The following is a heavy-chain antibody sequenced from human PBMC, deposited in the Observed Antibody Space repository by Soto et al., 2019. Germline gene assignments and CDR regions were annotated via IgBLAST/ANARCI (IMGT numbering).Heavy chain of an antibody. V-gene: IGHV1-18*04. Sequence: QVQLVQSGAEVKKPGASVKVSCKASGYTFSSYSISWVRQAPGQGLEWIGRISAYNGNTNYAQRLQGRVTMTTDTSTSTAYMELRSLRSDDTAVYYCARDFDSSGYYYRGNDYWGQGTLVTVSS. CDR2: ISAYNGNT. CDR1: GYTFSSYS. D-gene: IGHD3-22*01. CDR3: ARDFDSSGYYYRGNDY. J-gene: IGHJ4*02.